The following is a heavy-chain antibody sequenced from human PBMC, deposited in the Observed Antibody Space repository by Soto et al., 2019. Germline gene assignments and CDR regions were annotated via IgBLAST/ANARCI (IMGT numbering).Heavy chain of an antibody. CDR1: GYTFTGYY. J-gene: IGHJ6*02. CDR3: ARDGYGDYYYYGMDV. V-gene: IGHV1-2*02. D-gene: IGHD4-17*01. Sequence: QVQLVQSGAEVKKPGASVKVSCKASGYTFTGYYMHWVRQAPEQGLEWMGWINPNSGGTNYAQKFQGRVTMTRDTSISTAYMELSRLRSDDTAVYYCARDGYGDYYYYGMDVWGQGTTVTVSS. CDR2: INPNSGGT.